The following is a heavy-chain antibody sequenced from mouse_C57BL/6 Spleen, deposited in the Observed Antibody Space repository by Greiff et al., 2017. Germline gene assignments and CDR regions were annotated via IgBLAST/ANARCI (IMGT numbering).Heavy chain of an antibody. Sequence: VQLQQSGAELVKPGASVKISCKASGYAFSSYWMNWVKQRPGKGLEWIGQIYPGDGDTNYNGKFKGKATLTADKSSSTAYMQLSSLTSEDSAVYFCARMGGYDGERFAYWGQGTLVTVSA. D-gene: IGHD2-2*01. CDR2: IYPGDGDT. CDR3: ARMGGYDGERFAY. CDR1: GYAFSSYW. V-gene: IGHV1-80*01. J-gene: IGHJ3*01.